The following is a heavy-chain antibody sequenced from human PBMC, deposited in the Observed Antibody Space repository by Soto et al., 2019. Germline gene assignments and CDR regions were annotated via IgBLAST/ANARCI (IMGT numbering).Heavy chain of an antibody. Sequence: GGSLRLSCAASGFTFSSYAMSWVRQAPGKGLEWVSAISGSGGSTYYADSVKGRLTISRDNSKNTLYLQMNSLRAEDTAVYYCAKVTPDYGDYDGVYYFDYWGQGTLVTVSS. CDR2: ISGSGGST. CDR3: AKVTPDYGDYDGVYYFDY. D-gene: IGHD4-17*01. J-gene: IGHJ4*02. CDR1: GFTFSSYA. V-gene: IGHV3-23*01.